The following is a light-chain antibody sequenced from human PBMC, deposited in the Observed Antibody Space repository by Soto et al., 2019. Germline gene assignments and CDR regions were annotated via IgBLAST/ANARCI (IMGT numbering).Light chain of an antibody. V-gene: IGLV2-14*01. CDR3: CSYTTINSWV. CDR1: SSDVGAYNF. CDR2: EVS. Sequence: QSALTQPASVSGSPGQSITISCTGTSSDVGAYNFVSWYQQHPGKAPKLIIYEVSNRPSGVSDRFFGSKSGNTASLTFSGRQAEDEADYYCCSYTTINSWVFGGGTKLTVL. J-gene: IGLJ3*02.